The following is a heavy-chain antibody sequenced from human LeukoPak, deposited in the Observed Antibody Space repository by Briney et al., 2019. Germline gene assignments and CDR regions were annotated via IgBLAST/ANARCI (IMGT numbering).Heavy chain of an antibody. Sequence: PGGSLRLSCGASGFSFNSYAIHWVRQAPGKGLEWVAVIWSDGSRKYYADSVKGRFTISRDNSKNTLYLQMNSLRAEDTAVYYCARDEMGIDYWGQGTLVTVSS. CDR3: ARDEMGIDY. V-gene: IGHV3-33*01. J-gene: IGHJ4*02. D-gene: IGHD5-24*01. CDR1: GFSFNSYA. CDR2: IWSDGSRK.